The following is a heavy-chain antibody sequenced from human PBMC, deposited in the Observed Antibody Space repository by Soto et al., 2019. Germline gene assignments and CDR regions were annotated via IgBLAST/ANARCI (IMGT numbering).Heavy chain of an antibody. D-gene: IGHD3-10*01. CDR3: TRAAFGDGMDL. Sequence: DVQLVESGGGSVRPGGSLILSCAAFGFTYNSYDMHWVRQVAGGGLEWVSSMGGAGAKEYAASVRGRFIISRDNAKNSLYLQMDSLRVGDTAVYYCTRAAFGDGMDLWGQGTPVTVSS. J-gene: IGHJ6*02. CDR1: GFTYNSYD. CDR2: MGGAGAK. V-gene: IGHV3-13*01.